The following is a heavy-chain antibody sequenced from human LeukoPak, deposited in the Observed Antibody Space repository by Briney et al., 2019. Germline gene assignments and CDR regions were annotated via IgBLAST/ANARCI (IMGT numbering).Heavy chain of an antibody. CDR3: ACRLGDWFDP. CDR2: IYYSGST. J-gene: IGHJ5*02. V-gene: IGHV4-39*07. Sequence: PSETLSLTCTVSGGSISSSSYYWGWIRQPPGKGLEWIGSIYYSGSTYYNPSLKSRVTISVDTSKNQFSLKLSSVTAADTAVYYCACRLGDWFDPWGQGTLVTVSS. CDR1: GGSISSSSYY.